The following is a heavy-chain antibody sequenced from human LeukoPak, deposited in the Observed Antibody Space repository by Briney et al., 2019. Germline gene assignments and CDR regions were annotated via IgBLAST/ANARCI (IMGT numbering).Heavy chain of an antibody. J-gene: IGHJ6*03. CDR3: ARAPAGPPYYYMDV. V-gene: IGHV4-59*01. Sequence: PSETLSLTCTVSGGSITNYYWSWIRQPPGKGLEWIGYIYYSGSTNYNPSLRGRVSISVDTSKNQFSLKLTSVTAADTAIYYCARAPAGPPYYYMDVWGRGTTVAVSS. CDR2: IYYSGST. CDR1: GGSITNYY.